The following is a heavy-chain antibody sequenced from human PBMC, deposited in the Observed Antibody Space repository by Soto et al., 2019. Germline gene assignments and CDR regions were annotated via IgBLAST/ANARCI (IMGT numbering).Heavy chain of an antibody. CDR3: ARERYSSGLNWFDP. J-gene: IGHJ5*02. V-gene: IGHV3-48*02. D-gene: IGHD6-19*01. Sequence: GGSLRLSCAASGFTFSSYSMNWVRQAPGKGLEWVSYISSSSSTIYYADSVKGRFTISRDNAKNSLYLQMNSLRDEDTAVYYCARERYSSGLNWFDPWGQGTLVTVSS. CDR1: GFTFSSYS. CDR2: ISSSSSTI.